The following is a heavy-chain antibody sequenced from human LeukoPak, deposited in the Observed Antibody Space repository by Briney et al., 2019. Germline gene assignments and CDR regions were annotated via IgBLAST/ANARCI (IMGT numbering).Heavy chain of an antibody. Sequence: PGGSLRLSCAASGFSLNGYWMSWVRQAPGKGLEWVARLHADGIEKYYVDSVKGRFTISRDNAKSYLYVQMNSLRVEDTAVYYCARGGYSFDYLGQGTLVTVSS. J-gene: IGHJ4*02. V-gene: IGHV3-7*01. CDR2: LHADGIEK. CDR1: GFSLNGYW. D-gene: IGHD5-12*01. CDR3: ARGGYSFDY.